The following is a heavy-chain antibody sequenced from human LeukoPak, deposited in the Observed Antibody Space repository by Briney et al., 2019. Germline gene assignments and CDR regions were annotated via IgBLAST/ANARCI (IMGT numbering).Heavy chain of an antibody. CDR3: AKDAQGLVRGGIYFDF. CDR1: GFTFRSYA. D-gene: IGHD6-19*01. V-gene: IGHV3-23*01. J-gene: IGHJ4*02. CDR2: ISGSGDRT. Sequence: GGSLRLSCAASGFTFRSYAMSWVRQAPGKGLEWVSAISGSGDRTYNADSVKGRFTISRDNSKNTLYLQMNSLRAEDTALYYCAKDAQGLVRGGIYFDFWGQGSLVTVSS.